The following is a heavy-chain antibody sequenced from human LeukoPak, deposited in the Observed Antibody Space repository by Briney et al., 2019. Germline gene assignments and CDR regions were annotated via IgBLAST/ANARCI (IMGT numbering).Heavy chain of an antibody. V-gene: IGHV5-51*01. J-gene: IGHJ4*02. CDR2: IYPGDSDT. D-gene: IGHD1-26*01. CDR3: AGVGGSYAAVDY. CDR1: GYTFANYW. Sequence: GESLKISWKGSGYTFANYWIGWVRQMPGKGLEWMGIIYPGDSDTRYSPSFQGQVTISADKSINTAYLQWSSPKASDTAMYYCAGVGGSYAAVDYWGQGTLVTVSS.